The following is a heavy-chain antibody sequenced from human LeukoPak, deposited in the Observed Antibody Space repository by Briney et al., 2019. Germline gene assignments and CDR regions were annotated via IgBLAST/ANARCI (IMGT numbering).Heavy chain of an antibody. V-gene: IGHV3-21*01. CDR3: ASGSYSSGWYLSY. Sequence: GGSLRLSCAASGFTFSSYSMNWVRQAPGKGLEWVSSISSSSYIYYADSVKGRFTISRDNAKNSLYLQMNRLRAEDTAVYYCASGSYSSGWYLSYWGQGTQVTVSS. CDR2: ISSSSYI. CDR1: GFTFSSYS. J-gene: IGHJ4*02. D-gene: IGHD6-19*01.